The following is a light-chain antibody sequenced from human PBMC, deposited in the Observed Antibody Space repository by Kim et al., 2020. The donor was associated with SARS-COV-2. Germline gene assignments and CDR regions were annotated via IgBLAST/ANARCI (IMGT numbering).Light chain of an antibody. CDR2: GVS. CDR1: QSLSNTY. CDR3: QQLDSSPSYT. J-gene: IGKJ2*01. V-gene: IGKV3-20*01. Sequence: PGERATHSCRASQSLSNTYLAWYQQKPGQAPRLLIYGVSHRATGIPDRFTGSGSGTDFTLTISRLEPEDFAVYYCQQLDSSPSYTFGQGTKVDIK.